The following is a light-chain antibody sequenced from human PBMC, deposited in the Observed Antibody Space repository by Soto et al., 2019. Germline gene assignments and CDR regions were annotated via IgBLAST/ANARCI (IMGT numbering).Light chain of an antibody. Sequence: DIQMTQSPSSLSASVGDRVSISCRASQGIGNDLGWYQQKSGQAPKRLIYDASSLQSGVPSRFSGSGFGTEFTLTISGLQPEDSATYYCLQYNDYPRTFGQGTKVEIE. CDR1: QGIGND. V-gene: IGKV1-17*01. CDR3: LQYNDYPRT. CDR2: DAS. J-gene: IGKJ1*01.